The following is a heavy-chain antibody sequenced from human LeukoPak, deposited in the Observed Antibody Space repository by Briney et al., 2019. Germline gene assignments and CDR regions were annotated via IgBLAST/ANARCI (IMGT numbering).Heavy chain of an antibody. D-gene: IGHD3-10*01. J-gene: IGHJ4*02. CDR2: IKQDGSEK. V-gene: IGHV3-7*01. CDR1: GFAVSDNY. CDR3: VGSGGY. Sequence: GGSLRLSCAASGFAVSDNYMSWVRQAPGKGLEWVANIKQDGSEKYYVDSVKGRFTISRDNAKNSLYLQMSSLRAEDTAVYYCVGSGGYWGQGTLVTVSS.